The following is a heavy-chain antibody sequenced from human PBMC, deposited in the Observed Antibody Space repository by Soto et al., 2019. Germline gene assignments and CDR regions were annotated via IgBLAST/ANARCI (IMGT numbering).Heavy chain of an antibody. J-gene: IGHJ6*04. CDR2: IVVGSGNT. CDR1: GFTFTSSA. Sequence: GASVKVSRKASGFTFTSSAVQWVRQARGQRLEWIGWIVVGSGNTNYAQKFQERVTITRDMSTSTAYMELSSLRSEDTAVYYCAAAVEGGYSLYYYYYYGMEVGGKGTTVTVPS. V-gene: IGHV1-58*01. D-gene: IGHD5-12*01. CDR3: AAAVEGGYSLYYYYYYGMEV.